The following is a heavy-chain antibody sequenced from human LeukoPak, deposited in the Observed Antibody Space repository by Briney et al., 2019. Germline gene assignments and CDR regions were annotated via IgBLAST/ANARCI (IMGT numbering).Heavy chain of an antibody. CDR2: IYYSGST. CDR1: GGSISSSSYY. D-gene: IGHD3-10*02. CDR3: AWSKFGELDY. Sequence: PSETLSLTCTVSGGSISSSSYYWGWIRQPPGKGLEWIGSIYYSGSTYYNPSLKSRVTISVDTSKNQFSLKLSSVTAADTAVYYCAWSKFGELDYWGQGTLVTVSS. V-gene: IGHV4-39*07. J-gene: IGHJ4*02.